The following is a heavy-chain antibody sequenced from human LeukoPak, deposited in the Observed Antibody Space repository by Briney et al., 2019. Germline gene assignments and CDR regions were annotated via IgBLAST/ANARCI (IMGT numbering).Heavy chain of an antibody. CDR3: AKYSSPSSSWHANDY. CDR1: GFTFSSYA. Sequence: GGSLRLSCAASGFTFSSYAMSWVRQAPGKGLEWVSAISGSGGSTYYADSVKGRFTISRDNSKNTLCLQMNSLSAEDTAVYYCAKYSSPSSSWHANDYWGQGTLVTVPS. D-gene: IGHD6-13*01. CDR2: ISGSGGST. J-gene: IGHJ4*02. V-gene: IGHV3-23*01.